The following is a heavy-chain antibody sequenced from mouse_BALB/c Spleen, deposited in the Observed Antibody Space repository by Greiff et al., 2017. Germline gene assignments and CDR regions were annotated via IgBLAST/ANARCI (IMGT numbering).Heavy chain of an antibody. J-gene: IGHJ1*01. V-gene: IGHV7-3*02. CDR3: ARDNYYGSSSHWYFDV. D-gene: IGHD1-1*01. Sequence: EVQVVESGGGLVQPGGSLRLSCATSGFTFTDYYMSWVRQPPGKALEWLGFIRNKANGYTTEYSASVKGRFTISRDNSQSILYLQMNTLRAEDSATDYCARDNYYGSSSHWYFDVWGAGTTVSVAS. CDR1: GFTFTDYY. CDR2: IRNKANGYTT.